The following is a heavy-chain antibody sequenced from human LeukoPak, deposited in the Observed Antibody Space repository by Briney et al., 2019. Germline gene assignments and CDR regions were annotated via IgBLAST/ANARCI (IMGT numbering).Heavy chain of an antibody. V-gene: IGHV1-18*01. CDR3: ASLATVYGSGSYANDY. CDR2: ISAYNGNT. Sequence: ASVKVSCKASGYTFTSYGISWVRQAPGQGLEWMGWISAYNGNTNYAQKLQGRVTMTTDTSTSTAYMELRSLRPDDTAVYYCASLATVYGSGSYANDYWGQGTLVTVSS. D-gene: IGHD3-10*01. J-gene: IGHJ4*02. CDR1: GYTFTSYG.